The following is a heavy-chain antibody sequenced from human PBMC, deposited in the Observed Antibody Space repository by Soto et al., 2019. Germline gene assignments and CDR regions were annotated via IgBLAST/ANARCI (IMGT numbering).Heavy chain of an antibody. CDR3: ARDHPVTTRYYYYYYGMDV. Sequence: QVQLVESGGGVVQPGRSLRLSCAASGFTFSSYGMHWVRQAPGKGLEWVAVVWYDGSNKYYADSVKGRFTISRDNSKNTLYLQMNSLRAEDTAVYYCARDHPVTTRYYYYYYGMDVWGQGTTVTVSS. J-gene: IGHJ6*02. CDR2: VWYDGSNK. V-gene: IGHV3-33*01. CDR1: GFTFSSYG. D-gene: IGHD4-4*01.